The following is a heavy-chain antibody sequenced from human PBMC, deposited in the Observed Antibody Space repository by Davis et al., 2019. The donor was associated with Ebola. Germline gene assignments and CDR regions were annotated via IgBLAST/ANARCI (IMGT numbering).Heavy chain of an antibody. CDR2: IIPIFGTA. D-gene: IGHD2-15*01. V-gene: IGHV1-69*13. CDR1: GGTFSSYA. J-gene: IGHJ4*02. Sequence: SVKVSCKASGGTFSSYAISWVRQAPGQGLEWMGGIIPIFGTANYAQKFQGRVTITADESTSTAYMELSSLRSEDPAVYYCAREFGRGDIVVLGDYWGQGTLVTVSS. CDR3: AREFGRGDIVVLGDY.